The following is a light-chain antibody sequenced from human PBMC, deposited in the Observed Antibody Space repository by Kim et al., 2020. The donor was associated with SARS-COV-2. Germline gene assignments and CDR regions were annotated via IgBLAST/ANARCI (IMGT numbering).Light chain of an antibody. CDR1: SSNIGRRP. J-gene: IGLJ3*02. CDR3: AAWDDTLSAWV. V-gene: IGLV1-44*01. CDR2: NND. Sequence: ELTQPPSASGTPGQRVTISCSGSSSNIGRRPVNWYQQFPGTAPRRVIYNNDQRPSGVPDRFSGSKSGTSASLAISGLQSDDEADYYCAAWDDTLSAWV.